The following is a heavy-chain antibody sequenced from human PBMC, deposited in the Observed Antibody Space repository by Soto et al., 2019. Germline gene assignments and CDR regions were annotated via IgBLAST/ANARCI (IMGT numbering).Heavy chain of an antibody. Sequence: SLRLSCAASGFTFSRYGMHWVRQAPGKGLEWVAVISYDGSNKYYADSVKGRFTISRDNSKNTLYLQMNSLRAEDTAVYYCAKDRQWLLPTFDYWGQGTLVTVSS. CDR2: ISYDGSNK. J-gene: IGHJ4*02. CDR3: AKDRQWLLPTFDY. CDR1: GFTFSRYG. V-gene: IGHV3-30*18. D-gene: IGHD6-19*01.